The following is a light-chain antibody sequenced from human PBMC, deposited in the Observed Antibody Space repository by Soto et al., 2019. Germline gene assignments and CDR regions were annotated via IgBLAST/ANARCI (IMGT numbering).Light chain of an antibody. Sequence: EIVLTQSPATLSLSPGERATLSCRASQSVSSYLAWYQQKPGQAPRLLIYDASNVATGIPARFSVSGSGTDFTLTISSLEPEDFAVYYCKQRGNFFGPGNKVDIK. J-gene: IGKJ3*01. CDR2: DAS. CDR3: KQRGNF. V-gene: IGKV3-11*01. CDR1: QSVSSY.